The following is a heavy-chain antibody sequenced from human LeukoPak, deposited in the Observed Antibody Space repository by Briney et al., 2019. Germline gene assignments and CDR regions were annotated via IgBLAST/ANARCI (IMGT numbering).Heavy chain of an antibody. Sequence: SETLSLTCTVSGGSVSKNTYHWGWVRQPPGKGLEWIGYIYYSGSTEYNPSLKSRVTISVDTSKNQFSLKMSSVTAADTAVYYCARARDGHINNWFDPWGQGTLVTVSS. CDR1: GGSVSKNTYH. CDR2: IYYSGST. CDR3: ARARDGHINNWFDP. J-gene: IGHJ5*02. D-gene: IGHD5-24*01. V-gene: IGHV4-61*01.